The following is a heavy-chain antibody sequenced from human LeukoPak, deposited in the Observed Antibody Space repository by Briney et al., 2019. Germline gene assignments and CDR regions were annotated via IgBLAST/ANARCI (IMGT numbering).Heavy chain of an antibody. CDR1: GFTFSSSA. CDR2: ISSSSSYI. CDR3: ARDSGTVDIVVVPAAINYYYYGMDV. Sequence: GGSLRLSCAASGFTFSSSAMSWVRQAPGKGLVWVSSISSSSSYIYYADSVKGRFTISRDNAKNSLYLQMNSLRAEDTAVYYCARDSGTVDIVVVPAAINYYYYGMDVWGQGTTVTVSS. J-gene: IGHJ6*02. V-gene: IGHV3-21*01. D-gene: IGHD2-2*02.